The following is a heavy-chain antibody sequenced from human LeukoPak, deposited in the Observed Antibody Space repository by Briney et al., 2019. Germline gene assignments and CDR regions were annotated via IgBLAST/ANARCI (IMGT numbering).Heavy chain of an antibody. D-gene: IGHD5-18*01. CDR3: AKRIQSAMATGY. CDR2: ISGRGGST. CDR1: GFTFSSYA. J-gene: IGHJ4*02. V-gene: IGHV3-23*01. Sequence: GGSLRLSCAASGFTFSSYAMSWVRQAPGKGLEWVSAISGRGGSTYYADSVKGRFTISRDNSKNTLYLQMNSLRAEDTAVYYCAKRIQSAMATGYWGQGTLVTVSS.